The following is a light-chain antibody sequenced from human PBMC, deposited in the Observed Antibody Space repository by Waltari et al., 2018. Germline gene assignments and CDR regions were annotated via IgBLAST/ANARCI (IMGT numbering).Light chain of an antibody. V-gene: IGLV1-44*01. Sequence: QSVLTQPPSASGTPGQRVTISCSGGASTIGSHAVNWYQHLPGAAPKLVILNNSQRPSGISDRFSGSTSGASASLAISGLQSDDEADYYCASWDGSLAAYVFGGGTKVTV. CDR2: NNS. J-gene: IGLJ1*01. CDR3: ASWDGSLAAYV. CDR1: ASTIGSHA.